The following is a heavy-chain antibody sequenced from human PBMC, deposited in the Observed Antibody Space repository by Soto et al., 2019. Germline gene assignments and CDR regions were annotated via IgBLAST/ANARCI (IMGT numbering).Heavy chain of an antibody. D-gene: IGHD2-15*01. J-gene: IGHJ4*02. CDR1: GGSFSGYY. V-gene: IGHV4-34*01. Sequence: QVQLQQWGAGLLKPSETLSLTCAVYGGSFSGYYWSWIRQPPGKGLEWIGEINHSGSTNYNPPLNSMVTISVDTSKNQFSLKLSSVTAADTAVYYCARRNVVVVAATPGLTYWGQGTLVTVSS. CDR3: ARRNVVVVAATPGLTY. CDR2: INHSGST.